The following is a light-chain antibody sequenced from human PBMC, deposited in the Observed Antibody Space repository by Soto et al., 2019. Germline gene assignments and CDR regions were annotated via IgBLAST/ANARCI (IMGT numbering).Light chain of an antibody. CDR2: AAS. CDR3: QQSLGIPYT. CDR1: QTISTY. V-gene: IGKV1-39*01. J-gene: IGKJ2*01. Sequence: DIQMTQSPSALCASVGDRVTITCRASQTISTYLNWYQQKPGKAPKLLIYAASTLQSGVPSRFSGSGSGTDFTLTISSLQPEDFATYYCQQSLGIPYTFGQGTRLEIK.